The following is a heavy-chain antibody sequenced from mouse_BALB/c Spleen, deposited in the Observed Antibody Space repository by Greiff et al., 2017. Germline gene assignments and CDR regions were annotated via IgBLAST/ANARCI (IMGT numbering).Heavy chain of an antibody. CDR3: ARWAARATNFLYAMDY. V-gene: IGHV1-80*01. CDR2: IYPGDGDT. Sequence: QVQLKQSGAELVRPGSSVKISCKASGYAFSSYWMNWVKQRPGQGLEWIGQIYPGDGDTNYNGKFKGKATLTADKSSSTAYMQLSSLTSEDSAVYFCARWAARATNFLYAMDYWGQGTTLTVSS. D-gene: IGHD3-1*01. J-gene: IGHJ2*01. CDR1: GYAFSSYW.